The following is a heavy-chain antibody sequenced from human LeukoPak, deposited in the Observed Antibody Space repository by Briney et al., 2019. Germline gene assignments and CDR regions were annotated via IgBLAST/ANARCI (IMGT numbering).Heavy chain of an antibody. CDR2: ISAYNGNT. J-gene: IGHJ6*03. V-gene: IGHV1-18*01. CDR1: GYTFTSYG. Sequence: GASVKVSCKASGYTFTSYGISWVRQAPGQGLEWMGWISAYNGNTNYAQKLQGRVTMTTDTSTSTAYMELRSLRSDDTAVYYCARDRFLVWFGYYDYYYMDVWGKGTTVTVSS. D-gene: IGHD3-3*01. CDR3: ARDRFLVWFGYYDYYYMDV.